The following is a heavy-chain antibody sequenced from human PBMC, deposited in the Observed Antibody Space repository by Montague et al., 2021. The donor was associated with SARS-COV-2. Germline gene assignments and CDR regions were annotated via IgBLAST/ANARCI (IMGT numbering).Heavy chain of an antibody. CDR2: FYYSLNT. Sequence: SETLSLTCTVSGGSISTYYWNWIRQSPGQGLEWLGYFYYSLNTNYNPSLKGGLTISVDTSENQVSLNLRSVTAADTAVYYCARDSFEAPLFFDYWGQGILVTVSS. V-gene: IGHV4-59*01. D-gene: IGHD3-16*01. CDR3: ARDSFEAPLFFDY. J-gene: IGHJ4*02. CDR1: GGSISTYY.